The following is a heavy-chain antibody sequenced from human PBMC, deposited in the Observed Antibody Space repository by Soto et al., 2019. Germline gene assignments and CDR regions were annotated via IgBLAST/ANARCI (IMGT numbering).Heavy chain of an antibody. D-gene: IGHD2-15*01. CDR3: ARCRDGDY. V-gene: IGHV1-18*01. CDR1: GYAFTTYG. CDR2: ISAHNGNT. J-gene: IGHJ4*02. Sequence: QVHLVQSGAEVKKPGASVKVSCKGSGYAFTTYGITWVRQAPGQGLEWMGWISAHNGNTNYAQKRQGRVTVTRDTSTGTADMGLWRLRSADTAVYYCARCRDGDYWGQGALVTVSS.